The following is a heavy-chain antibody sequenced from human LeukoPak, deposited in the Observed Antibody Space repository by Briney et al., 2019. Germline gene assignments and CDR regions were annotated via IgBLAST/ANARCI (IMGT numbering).Heavy chain of an antibody. CDR2: IYYSGST. D-gene: IGHD6-6*01. CDR1: GGSISSSSYY. V-gene: IGHV4-39*07. J-gene: IGHJ4*02. CDR3: ARDTSEVYSSSSHTQFDY. Sequence: SETLSLTCTVSGGSISSSSYYWGWIRQPPGKGLEWIGSIYYSGSTYYNPSLKSRITISVDTSKNQFSLKLRSVTAADTAVYYCARDTSEVYSSSSHTQFDYWGQGTLVTVSS.